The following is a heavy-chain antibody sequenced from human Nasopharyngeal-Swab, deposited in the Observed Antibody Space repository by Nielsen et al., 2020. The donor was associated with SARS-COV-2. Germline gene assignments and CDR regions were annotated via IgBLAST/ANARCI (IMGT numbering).Heavy chain of an antibody. J-gene: IGHJ6*02. CDR1: GFTVSSNY. CDR3: AKDRDSGDDSDDYYHYYGMDV. V-gene: IGHV3-53*01. D-gene: IGHD5-12*01. CDR2: IYSGGST. Sequence: GGSLRLSCAASGFTVSSNYMSWVRQAPGKGLEWVSVIYSGGSTYYADSVKGRFTISRDNPKNTVNLQMNSLRVEDTAIYYCAKDRDSGDDSDDYYHYYGMDVWGQGTTVTVFS.